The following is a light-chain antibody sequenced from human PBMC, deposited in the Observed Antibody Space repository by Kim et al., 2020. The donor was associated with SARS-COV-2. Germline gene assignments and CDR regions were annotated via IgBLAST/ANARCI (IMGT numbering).Light chain of an antibody. J-gene: IGLJ1*01. CDR3: CSYAGSYTYV. V-gene: IGLV2-11*01. CDR1: SSDVGGYND. Sequence: GQSVTTSCTGTSSDVGGYNDVSWHHQHPGKAPKLMIYDVSKRPSGVPDRFSGSKSGNTASLTISGLQAEDEADYYCCSYAGSYTYVFGTGTKVTVL. CDR2: DVS.